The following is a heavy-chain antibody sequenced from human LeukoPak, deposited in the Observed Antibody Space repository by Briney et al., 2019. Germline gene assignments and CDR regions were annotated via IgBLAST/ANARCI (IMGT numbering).Heavy chain of an antibody. J-gene: IGHJ4*02. V-gene: IGHV3-30-3*02. CDR1: GFTFINYA. Sequence: SLRLSCAASGFTFINYAIHWVRQAPGKGLEWVAVISYDGSNKYYADSVKGRFTISRDNSKSTLCLQMNSLRAEDTAVYYCAKQLGYCSDGSCYFPYWGQGTLVTVSS. CDR2: ISYDGSNK. CDR3: AKQLGYCSDGSCYFPY. D-gene: IGHD2-15*01.